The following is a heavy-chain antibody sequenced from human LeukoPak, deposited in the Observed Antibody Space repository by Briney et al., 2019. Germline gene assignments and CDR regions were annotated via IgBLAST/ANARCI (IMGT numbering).Heavy chain of an antibody. V-gene: IGHV3-48*01. CDR3: ARGMVNYYGSADR. J-gene: IGHJ4*02. Sequence: GGSLRLSCAASGFTFSSYSMNWVRQAPGKGLEWVSYISSSGRTIYHADSVKGRFTISRDNAKNSLYLQMNSLRAEDTAVYYCARGMVNYYGSADRWGQGTLVTVSS. D-gene: IGHD3-10*01. CDR2: ISSSGRTI. CDR1: GFTFSSYS.